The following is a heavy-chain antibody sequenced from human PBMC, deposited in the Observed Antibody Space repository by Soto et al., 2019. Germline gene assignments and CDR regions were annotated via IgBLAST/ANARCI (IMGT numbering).Heavy chain of an antibody. J-gene: IGHJ4*02. CDR2: INPSGST. Sequence: QVQLQQWGAGLLKPSETLSLTCAVYGGSFSGYYWSWIRQPPGKGLEWIGEINPSGSTNYNPSLKSRVTISVDTAKNQFSLKLRYVTAADTAVSYCERSPLVVTAKGNYFDYWGQGTLVTVSS. CDR1: GGSFSGYY. D-gene: IGHD2-21*02. V-gene: IGHV4-34*01. CDR3: ERSPLVVTAKGNYFDY.